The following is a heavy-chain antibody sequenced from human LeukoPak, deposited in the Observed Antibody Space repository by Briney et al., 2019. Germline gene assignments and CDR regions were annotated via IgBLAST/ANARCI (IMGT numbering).Heavy chain of an antibody. CDR3: SAAAGHIKPDAFDI. J-gene: IGHJ3*02. V-gene: IGHV3-21*01. Sequence: RAGGSLRLSCAASGFTFSNYNMNWVRQAPGKGLEWVSSISSTSSYIYYADSVKGRFTISRDNAKNSLYLQMNSLRAEDTAVYYCSAAAGHIKPDAFDIWGQGTMVTVSS. CDR2: ISSTSSYI. D-gene: IGHD6-13*01. CDR1: GFTFSNYN.